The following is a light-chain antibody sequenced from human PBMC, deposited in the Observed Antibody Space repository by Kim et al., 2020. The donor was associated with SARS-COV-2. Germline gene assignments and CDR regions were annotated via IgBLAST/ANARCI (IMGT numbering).Light chain of an antibody. V-gene: IGKV3-15*01. CDR2: GTS. CDR3: LQYDSWAT. J-gene: IGKJ1*01. CDR1: QCVGRD. Sequence: SLSPGERVPLSFGASQCVGRDLAWYQQRPGQAPRLLMYGTSTRATGIPARFSGSGSGTEFTLTISSLQSEDFAVYFCLQYDSWATFGPGTKVDI.